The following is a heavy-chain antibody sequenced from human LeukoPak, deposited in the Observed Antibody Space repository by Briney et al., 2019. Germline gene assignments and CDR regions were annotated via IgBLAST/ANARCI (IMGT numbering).Heavy chain of an antibody. CDR3: ARHMIYSYGYSSFDY. V-gene: IGHV4-39*01. CDR2: IYYGGST. D-gene: IGHD5-18*01. J-gene: IGHJ4*02. CDR1: GGSISSSDYY. Sequence: SETLSLTCTVSGGSISSSDYYWGWIRQPPGKGLEWIGSIYYGGSTYYNPSLKSRVTISVDTSKNQFSLKLSSVTAADTAVYYCARHMIYSYGYSSFDYWGQGTLVTVSS.